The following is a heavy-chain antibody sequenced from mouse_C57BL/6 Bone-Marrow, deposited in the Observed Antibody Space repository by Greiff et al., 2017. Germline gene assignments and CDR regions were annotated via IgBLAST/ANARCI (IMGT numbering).Heavy chain of an antibody. Sequence: QVQLQQPGAELVRPGTSVKLSCKASGYTFTSYWMHWVKQRPGQGLEWIGVSDPSDSYTNYNQKFKGKATLTVDTSSSTAYMQLSSLTSDDSAVYYCARSLIYDGCAMDYWGQGTSVTVSS. CDR3: ARSLIYDGCAMDY. CDR1: GYTFTSYW. CDR2: SDPSDSYT. J-gene: IGHJ4*01. V-gene: IGHV1-59*01. D-gene: IGHD2-3*01.